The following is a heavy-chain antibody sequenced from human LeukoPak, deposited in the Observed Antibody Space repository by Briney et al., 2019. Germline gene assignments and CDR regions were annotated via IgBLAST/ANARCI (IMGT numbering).Heavy chain of an antibody. J-gene: IGHJ4*02. CDR3: ARGGRPYCTTGVCQSSFDY. Sequence: PGGSLRLSCAASGFTFSSYGMHWVRQAPGKGLEWVAVIWYDGSNKYYADSVKGRFTISRDNSKNTLYLQMNSLRAEDTAVYYCARGGRPYCTTGVCQSSFDYWGQGTLVTVSS. CDR2: IWYDGSNK. V-gene: IGHV3-33*01. D-gene: IGHD2-8*01. CDR1: GFTFSSYG.